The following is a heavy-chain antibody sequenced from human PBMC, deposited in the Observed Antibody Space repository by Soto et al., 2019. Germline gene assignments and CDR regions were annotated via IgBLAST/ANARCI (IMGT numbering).Heavy chain of an antibody. J-gene: IGHJ4*02. CDR3: ARMTMVKRYFDY. Sequence: AVKVSCKASGCTFSSYAISWVRQAPGQGLEWMGGIIPIFGTANYAQKFQGRVTITADESTSTAYMELSSLRSEDTAVYYCARMTMVKRYFDYWGQGTLVTVSS. V-gene: IGHV1-69*13. CDR2: IIPIFGTA. CDR1: GCTFSSYA. D-gene: IGHD3-10*01.